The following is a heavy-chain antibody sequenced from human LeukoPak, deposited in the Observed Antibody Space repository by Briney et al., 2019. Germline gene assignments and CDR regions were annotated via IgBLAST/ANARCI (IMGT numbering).Heavy chain of an antibody. Sequence: PGGSLRLSCAASGFTFSSYAMSWVRQAPGEGLEWVSAISGSGGSTYYADSVKGRFTISRDNSKNTLYLQMNSLRAEDTAVYYCANLPTRRYYYYYGMDVWGQGTTVTVSS. V-gene: IGHV3-23*01. CDR1: GFTFSSYA. CDR2: ISGSGGST. J-gene: IGHJ6*02. CDR3: ANLPTRRYYYYYGMDV.